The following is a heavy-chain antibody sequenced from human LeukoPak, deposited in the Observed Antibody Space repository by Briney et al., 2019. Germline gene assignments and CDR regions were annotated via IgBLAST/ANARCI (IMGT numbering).Heavy chain of an antibody. Sequence: GGSLRLSCAASGFTFSSYAMHWVRQAPGKGLEWVAVISYDGSNKYYADSVKGRFTISRDNSKNTLYLQMNSLRAEDTAVYYCARDKGFDYWGQGTLVTASS. CDR2: ISYDGSNK. CDR3: ARDKGFDY. CDR1: GFTFSSYA. V-gene: IGHV3-30*04. J-gene: IGHJ4*02.